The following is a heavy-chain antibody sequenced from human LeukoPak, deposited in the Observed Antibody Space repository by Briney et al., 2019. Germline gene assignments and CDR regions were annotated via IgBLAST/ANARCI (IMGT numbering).Heavy chain of an antibody. CDR1: GGTFSSYA. CDR2: IIPIFGTA. V-gene: IGHV1-69*13. Sequence: SVKVSCKASGGTFSSYAISWVRQAPGQGLEWMGGIIPIFGTANYAQKFQGRVTITADESTSAAYMELSSLGSEDTAVYYCARGSGASIAAAGTYWGQGTLVTVSS. J-gene: IGHJ4*02. CDR3: ARGSGASIAAAGTY. D-gene: IGHD6-13*01.